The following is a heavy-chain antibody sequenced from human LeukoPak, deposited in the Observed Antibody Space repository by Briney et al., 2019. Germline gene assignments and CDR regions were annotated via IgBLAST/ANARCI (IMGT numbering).Heavy chain of an antibody. CDR1: GFTFSSYA. J-gene: IGHJ4*02. CDR3: ARDSNLGSYLDY. Sequence: GGSLRLSCAASGFTFSSYAMLWLRQAPGKGLEWVAVISYDGSNKYYADSVKGRFTISRDNSKNTLYLQMNSLRAEDTAVYYCARDSNLGSYLDYWGQGTLVTVSS. CDR2: ISYDGSNK. V-gene: IGHV3-30*04. D-gene: IGHD1-14*01.